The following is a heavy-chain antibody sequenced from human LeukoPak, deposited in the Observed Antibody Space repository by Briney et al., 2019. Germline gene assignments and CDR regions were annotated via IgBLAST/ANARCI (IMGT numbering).Heavy chain of an antibody. J-gene: IGHJ4*02. V-gene: IGHV5-51*01. D-gene: IGHD2-21*02. CDR2: IYPGDSDT. Sequence: GESLKISCKASGYSFSGYWIAWVRQMPGKGLEWMGIIYPGDSDTRYSPSFQGQVTISADKSISTAYLQWSSLKASDTAMYYCARQDGTAKYYFDYWGQGTLVTVSS. CDR1: GYSFSGYW. CDR3: ARQDGTAKYYFDY.